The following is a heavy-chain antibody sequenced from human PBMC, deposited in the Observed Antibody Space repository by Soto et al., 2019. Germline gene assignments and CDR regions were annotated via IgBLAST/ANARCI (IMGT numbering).Heavy chain of an antibody. V-gene: IGHV1-69*06. CDR1: GGTFASYS. Sequence: QEDLVQSGAEVKKPGSSVNVSCKASGGTFASYSITWVRQAPGQRLEWMGEIIPLLKTVNYAQKFQGRVTITGDRSTSTVYMVLSRLRSDDTAVYYCARDPVDLFGYMDVWGHGTTVTVS. D-gene: IGHD6-25*01. J-gene: IGHJ6*02. CDR3: ARDPVDLFGYMDV. CDR2: IIPLLKTV.